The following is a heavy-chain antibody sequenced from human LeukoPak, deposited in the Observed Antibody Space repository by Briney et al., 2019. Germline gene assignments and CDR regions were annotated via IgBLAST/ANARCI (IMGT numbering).Heavy chain of an antibody. V-gene: IGHV4-4*02. Sequence: SETLSLTCAVSGGSISSSNWWSWVRQPPGKGLEWIGEINHSGSTNYNPSLKSRVTISVDTSKNQFSLKLSSVTAADTAVYYCARDGSSWYGIDYWGQGTLVTVSS. CDR2: INHSGST. CDR1: GGSISSSNW. CDR3: ARDGSSWYGIDY. D-gene: IGHD6-13*01. J-gene: IGHJ4*02.